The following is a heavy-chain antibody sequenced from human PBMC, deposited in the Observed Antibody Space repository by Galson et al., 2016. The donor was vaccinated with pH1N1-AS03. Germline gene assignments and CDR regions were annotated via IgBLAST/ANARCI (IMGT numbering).Heavy chain of an antibody. CDR2: LSYDDTYK. CDR1: GFTLTNHP. J-gene: IGHJ3*02. V-gene: IGHV3-30*14. CDR3: ARGLQKPSQLWLLAPFDI. D-gene: IGHD3/OR15-3a*01. Sequence: SPRLSCAASGFTLTNHPLHWVRQAPGKGLEWVAVLSYDDTYKYCAESVKGRFSIFRDMSDNTLYLQMGSLRPEDTAIYFCARGLQKPSQLWLLAPFDIWGQGTMVSVSS.